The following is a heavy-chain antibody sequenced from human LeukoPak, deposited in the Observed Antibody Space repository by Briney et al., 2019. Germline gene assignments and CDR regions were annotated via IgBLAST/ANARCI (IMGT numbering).Heavy chain of an antibody. CDR2: IWYDGSNK. CDR1: GFTFSRYG. Sequence: GGSLRLSWAASGFTFSRYGMHWVRQAPGKGLEGVAVIWYDGSNKYYADSVKGRFTISRDNSKNTLYLQMNSLRAEDTAVYYCAKDQDRGVGYFEYWGQGTLVTVSS. CDR3: AKDQDRGVGYFEY. J-gene: IGHJ4*02. D-gene: IGHD3-10*01. V-gene: IGHV3-33*06.